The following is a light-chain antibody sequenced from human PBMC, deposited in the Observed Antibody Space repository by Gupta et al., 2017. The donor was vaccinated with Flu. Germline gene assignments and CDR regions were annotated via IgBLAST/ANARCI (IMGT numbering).Light chain of an antibody. CDR3: LMDMTNAVWL. CDR1: HGPVAAWHY. CDR2: GTA. V-gene: IGLV8-61*01. Sequence: TEVTQEPTMSVALGVTVTRTCALTHGPVAAWHYVSWYRQTPGQPPRTLIQGTARRSSGVPSRFSGSIGGNTAALTIVGAEADDESYYYCLMDMTNAVWLFGGGTKLTVL. J-gene: IGLJ3*02.